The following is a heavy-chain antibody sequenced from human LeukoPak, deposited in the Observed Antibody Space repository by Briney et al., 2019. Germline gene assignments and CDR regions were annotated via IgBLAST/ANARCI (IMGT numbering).Heavy chain of an antibody. J-gene: IGHJ5*02. CDR2: FSGSGGST. Sequence: GGSLRLSCAASGFTFSSYAMSWVRQAPGKGLEWVSAFSGSGGSTYYADSVKGRFTISRDNSKNTLYLQMNSLRAEDTAVYYCAKDTQAAANIRRFDPWGQGTLVTVSS. CDR3: AKDTQAAANIRRFDP. D-gene: IGHD6-13*01. V-gene: IGHV3-23*01. CDR1: GFTFSSYA.